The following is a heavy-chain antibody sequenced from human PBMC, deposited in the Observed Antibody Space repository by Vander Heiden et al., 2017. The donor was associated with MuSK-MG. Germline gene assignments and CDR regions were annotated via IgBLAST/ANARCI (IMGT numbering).Heavy chain of an antibody. J-gene: IGHJ6*02. D-gene: IGHD3-22*01. CDR1: GYSFTSYW. CDR3: ARQAPHYYDSSGYYSHYYYGMDV. V-gene: IGHV5-51*01. CDR2: IYPGDSDT. Sequence: EVQLVQSGAEVKKPGESLKISCKGSGYSFTSYWIGWVRQMPGKGLEWMGIIYPGDSDTRYSPSFQGQVTISADKSISTAYLQWSSLKASDTAMYYCARQAPHYYDSSGYYSHYYYGMDVWGQGTTVTVSS.